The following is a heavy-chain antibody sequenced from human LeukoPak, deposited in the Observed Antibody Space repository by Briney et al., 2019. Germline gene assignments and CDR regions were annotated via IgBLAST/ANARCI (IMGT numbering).Heavy chain of an antibody. V-gene: IGHV3-74*01. D-gene: IGHD3-3*01. J-gene: IGHJ2*01. Sequence: GGSLRLSCAASGFTFSTYWMHWVRHAPGKGRVWVSRINSDGSNTNYADSVKGRFTISRDNAKNSLYLQMNSLRAEDTAVYYCARAADFWSGYRFYWYFDLWGRGTLVTVSS. CDR3: ARAADFWSGYRFYWYFDL. CDR2: INSDGSNT. CDR1: GFTFSTYW.